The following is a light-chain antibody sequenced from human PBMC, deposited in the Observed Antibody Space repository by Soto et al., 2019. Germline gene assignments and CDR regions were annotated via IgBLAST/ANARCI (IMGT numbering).Light chain of an antibody. CDR1: QNIRTY. CDR2: SAS. J-gene: IGKJ2*01. CDR3: QQGHSTPYT. Sequence: DIQMTQSPYSLSASVGDSVTITCRASQNIRTYLNWYQQKPGRAPKLLIHSASALPSGVPSRFSGSVSGTEFTLTMSCLQPEDFATYYCQQGHSTPYTFGQGTKVEIK. V-gene: IGKV1-39*01.